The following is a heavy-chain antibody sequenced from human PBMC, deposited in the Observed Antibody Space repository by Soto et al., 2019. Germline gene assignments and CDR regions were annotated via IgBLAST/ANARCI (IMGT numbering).Heavy chain of an antibody. J-gene: IGHJ6*02. Sequence: QVQLVQSGAEVKKPGASVKVSCKASGYTFTSYDINWVRQATGQGLEWMGWMNPNSGNTGYAQKFQGRVTMKGRTYISQGYMERSSLRSEDTAVYYCPRVGGYDLGYYYSYYGMDVWGHGATVTVCS. D-gene: IGHD5-12*01. CDR1: GYTFTSYD. CDR3: PRVGGYDLGYYYSYYGMDV. V-gene: IGHV1-8*01. CDR2: MNPNSGNT.